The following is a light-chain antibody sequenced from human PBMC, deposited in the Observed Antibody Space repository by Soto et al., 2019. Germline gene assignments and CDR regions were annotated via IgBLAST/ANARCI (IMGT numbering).Light chain of an antibody. V-gene: IGLV2-14*01. CDR1: SSDVGGYNY. J-gene: IGLJ2*01. Sequence: QSVLTQPASLSGSPGQSITISCTGTSSDVGGYNYVSWYQQHPGKAPKLMIYDVSNRPSGVSNRFSGSKSGNTASLTISGLQAEDEADYYCSSYTSSSIVVFGGGTKVTVL. CDR2: DVS. CDR3: SSYTSSSIVV.